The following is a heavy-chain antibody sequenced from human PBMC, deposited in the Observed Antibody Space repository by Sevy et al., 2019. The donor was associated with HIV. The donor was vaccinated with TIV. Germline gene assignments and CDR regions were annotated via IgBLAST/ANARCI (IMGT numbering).Heavy chain of an antibody. D-gene: IGHD2-8*02. CDR1: GFTFSTYA. CDR3: AKDPVLVVDYYAMDV. Sequence: GGSLRLSCAASGFTFSTYAMHWVRQAPGKGLEWVAFIRYDGSNKYYADSVKGRFTISRDNSKNTLYLQMNSLRAEDTAVYYCAKDPVLVVDYYAMDVWGQGTTVTVSS. J-gene: IGHJ6*02. CDR2: IRYDGSNK. V-gene: IGHV3-30*02.